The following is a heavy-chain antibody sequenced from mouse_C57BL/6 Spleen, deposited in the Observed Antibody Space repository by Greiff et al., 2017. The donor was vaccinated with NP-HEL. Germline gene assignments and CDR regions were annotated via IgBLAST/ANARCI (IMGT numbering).Heavy chain of an antibody. D-gene: IGHD1-1*01. Sequence: EVQGVESGGDLVKPGGSLKLSCAASGFTFSSYGMSWVRQTPDKRLEWVATISSGGSYTYYPDSVKGRFTISRDNAKNTLYLQMSSLKSEDTAMYYCARDFITTVVGPYAMDYWGQGTSVTVSS. CDR2: ISSGGSYT. CDR1: GFTFSSYG. CDR3: ARDFITTVVGPYAMDY. J-gene: IGHJ4*01. V-gene: IGHV5-6*01.